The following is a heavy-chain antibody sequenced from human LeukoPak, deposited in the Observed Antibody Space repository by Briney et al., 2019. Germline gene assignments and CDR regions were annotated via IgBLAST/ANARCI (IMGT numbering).Heavy chain of an antibody. V-gene: IGHV4-34*01. Sequence: SETLSLTCAVYGGSFSGYYWSWILQPPGKGREWIGEINHSGSTNYNPSLKSRVTISVDTSKQQFSLKLSSVTAADTAVYSCARGRVIVAARRYYFDYWGQGTMVTVSS. CDR2: INHSGST. J-gene: IGHJ4*02. CDR3: ARGRVIVAARRYYFDY. D-gene: IGHD3-22*01. CDR1: GGSFSGYY.